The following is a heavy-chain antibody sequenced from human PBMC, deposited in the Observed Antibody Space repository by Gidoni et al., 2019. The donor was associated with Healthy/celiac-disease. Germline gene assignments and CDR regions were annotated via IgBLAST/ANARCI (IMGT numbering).Heavy chain of an antibody. D-gene: IGHD1-26*01. V-gene: IGHV4-30-4*01. Sequence: QVQLQESCPGLVYPSQTLSLTCTVSGGSISSGDYYWSWIRQPPGKGLEWIGYIYYSGSTYYNPSLKSRVTISVDTSKNQFSLKLSSVTAADTAVYYCARLRVGATTNWYFDLWGRGTLVTVSS. CDR3: ARLRVGATTNWYFDL. J-gene: IGHJ2*01. CDR1: GGSISSGDYY. CDR2: IYYSGST.